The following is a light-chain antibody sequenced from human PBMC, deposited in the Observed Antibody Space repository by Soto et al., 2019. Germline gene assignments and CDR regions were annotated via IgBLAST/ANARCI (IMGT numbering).Light chain of an antibody. J-gene: IGKJ1*01. CDR3: QQYGSSGT. CDR2: GAS. CDR1: QSVSNS. Sequence: EIVLTQSPATLSLSPGERVTLSCRASQSVSNSLSWYQQKPGQAPRLLIYGASNRATGIPDRFSGSGSGTDFTLTISRLEPEDFAVYYCQQYGSSGTFGQGTKVDNK. V-gene: IGKV3-20*01.